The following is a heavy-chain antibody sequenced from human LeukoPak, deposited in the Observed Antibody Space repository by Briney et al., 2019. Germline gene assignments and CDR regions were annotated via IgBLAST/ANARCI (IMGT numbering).Heavy chain of an antibody. V-gene: IGHV4-34*01. J-gene: IGHJ4*02. CDR1: SGSFSGYY. CDR3: AASGWTPGLDY. D-gene: IGHD6-19*01. CDR2: INHSGFT. Sequence: SETLSLTCAIYSGSFSGYYWNWIRQPPGKGLEWIGEINHSGFTNYNPSLNSRVTMSVDTSKNQFSLNLTSVTAADTAVYYCAASGWTPGLDYWGQGTPVIVSS.